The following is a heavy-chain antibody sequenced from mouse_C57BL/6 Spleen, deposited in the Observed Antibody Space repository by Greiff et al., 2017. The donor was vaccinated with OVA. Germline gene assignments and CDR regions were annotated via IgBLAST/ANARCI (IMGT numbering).Heavy chain of an antibody. J-gene: IGHJ3*01. D-gene: IGHD1-1*01. CDR3: ARMGYYGSSYPTWFAY. CDR2: IWWDDDK. CDR1: GFSLSTFGMG. Sequence: QVTLKESGPGILQPSQTLSLTCSFSGFSLSTFGMGVGWIRQPSGKGLEWLAHIWWDDDKYYNPALKSRLTISKDTSKNQVFLKIANVDTADTATYYCARMGYYGSSYPTWFAYWGQGTLVTVSA. V-gene: IGHV8-8*01.